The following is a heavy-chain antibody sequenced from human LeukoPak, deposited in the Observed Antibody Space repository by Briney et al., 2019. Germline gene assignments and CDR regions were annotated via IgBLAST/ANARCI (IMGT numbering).Heavy chain of an antibody. CDR3: ASPVKYCSSTSCYSIDGIDV. V-gene: IGHV3-30-3*01. J-gene: IGHJ6*02. CDR1: GFTFSSYA. Sequence: GGSLRLSCAASGFTFSSYAMHWVRQAPGKGLEWVAVISYDGSNKYYADSVKGRFTISRDNSKNTLYLQMNSLRAEDTAVYYCASPVKYCSSTSCYSIDGIDVWGQGTTVTVSS. CDR2: ISYDGSNK. D-gene: IGHD2-2*02.